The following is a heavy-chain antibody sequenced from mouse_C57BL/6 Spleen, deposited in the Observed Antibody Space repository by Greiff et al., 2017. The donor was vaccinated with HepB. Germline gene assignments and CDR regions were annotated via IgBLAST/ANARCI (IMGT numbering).Heavy chain of an antibody. D-gene: IGHD2-5*01. Sequence: QVQLQQPGAELVKPGASVKLSCKASGYTFTSYWMHWVKQRPGQGLEWIGMIHPNSGSTNYNEKFKSKATLTVDKSSSTAYMQLSSLTSEDSAVYYCASRGYSNHGGFVYWGQGTLVTVSA. J-gene: IGHJ3*01. CDR3: ASRGYSNHGGFVY. CDR1: GYTFTSYW. CDR2: IHPNSGST. V-gene: IGHV1-64*01.